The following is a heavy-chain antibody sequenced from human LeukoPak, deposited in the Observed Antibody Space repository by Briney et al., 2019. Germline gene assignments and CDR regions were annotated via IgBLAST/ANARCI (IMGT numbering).Heavy chain of an antibody. Sequence: KASETLSLTCTVSGDSISSDTYQWGWIRQPPGKGLEWIGSIYYSGSTHYNPSLKSRVTISVDSSKTQFSLMLSSVTAADTAEYYCARYPPCTKVTHCCFDYWGQGTLVTVSS. D-gene: IGHD4-11*01. CDR3: ARYPPCTKVTHCCFDY. J-gene: IGHJ4*02. CDR2: IYYSGST. CDR1: GDSISSDTYQ. V-gene: IGHV4-39*01.